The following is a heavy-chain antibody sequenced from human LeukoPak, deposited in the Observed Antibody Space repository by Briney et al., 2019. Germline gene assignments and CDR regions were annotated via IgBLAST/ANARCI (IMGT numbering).Heavy chain of an antibody. CDR2: INHSGST. D-gene: IGHD2-15*01. J-gene: IGHJ4*02. CDR3: ARGPARAATYYFDY. Sequence: SETLSLTCAVYGGSFSGYYWSWIRQPPGKGLEWIGEINHSGSTNYNPSPKSRVTISVDTSKNQFSLKLSSVTAADTAAYDCARGPARAATYYFDYWGQGTLVTVSS. CDR1: GGSFSGYY. V-gene: IGHV4-34*01.